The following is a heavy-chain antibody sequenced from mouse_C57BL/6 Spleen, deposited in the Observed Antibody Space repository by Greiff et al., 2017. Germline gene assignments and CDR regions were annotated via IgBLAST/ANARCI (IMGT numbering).Heavy chain of an antibody. CDR3: ARGDSSGYEDAMDY. J-gene: IGHJ4*01. D-gene: IGHD3-2*02. V-gene: IGHV14-2*01. CDR1: GFNIKDYY. Sequence: EVQGVESGAELVKPGASVKLSCTASGFNIKDYYMHWVKQRTEQGLEWIGRIDPEDGETKYAPKFQGKATITADTSSNTAYLQLSSLTSEDTAVDYCARGDSSGYEDAMDYWGQGTSVTVSS. CDR2: IDPEDGET.